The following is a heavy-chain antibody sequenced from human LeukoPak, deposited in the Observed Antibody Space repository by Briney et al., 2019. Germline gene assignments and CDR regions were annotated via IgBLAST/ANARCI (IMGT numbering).Heavy chain of an antibody. J-gene: IGHJ6*03. D-gene: IGHD5-24*01. CDR1: GYTFTGYY. Sequence: ASVKVSCKASGYTFTGYYMHWVRQAPGQGLEWMGWINPNSGGTNYAQKFQGRVTMTRDTSIGTAYMELSRLRSDDTAVYYCARGMATIDGYYYYMDVWGKGTTVTVSS. V-gene: IGHV1-2*02. CDR2: INPNSGGT. CDR3: ARGMATIDGYYYYMDV.